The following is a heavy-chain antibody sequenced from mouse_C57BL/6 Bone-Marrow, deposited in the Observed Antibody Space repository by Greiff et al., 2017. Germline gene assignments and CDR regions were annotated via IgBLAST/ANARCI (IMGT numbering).Heavy chain of an antibody. D-gene: IGHD1-1*01. V-gene: IGHV1-64*01. J-gene: IGHJ2*01. CDR3: TTHYYGSSCVYFDY. CDR2: IHPNSGST. CDR1: GYTFTSYW. Sequence: QVQLQQPGAELVKPGASVKLSCKASGYTFTSYWMHWVKQRPGQGLEWIGMIHPNSGSTNYNEKFKSKATLTVDKSSSTAYLQLSSLTSEDTAVYYCTTHYYGSSCVYFDYWGQGTTLTVSS.